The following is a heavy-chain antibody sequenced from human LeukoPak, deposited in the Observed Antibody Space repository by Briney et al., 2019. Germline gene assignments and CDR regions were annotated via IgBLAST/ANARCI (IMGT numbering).Heavy chain of an antibody. J-gene: IGHJ4*02. CDR1: GYTFTSYG. Sequence: ASVKVSCKASGYTFTSYGISWVRQAPGQGLEWMGWISAYNGNTNYAQKLQGGVTMTTDTSTSTAYMELRSLRSDDTAVYYCARVTYYYDSSGYGLYYFDYWGQGTLVTVSS. CDR2: ISAYNGNT. V-gene: IGHV1-18*01. CDR3: ARVTYYYDSSGYGLYYFDY. D-gene: IGHD3-22*01.